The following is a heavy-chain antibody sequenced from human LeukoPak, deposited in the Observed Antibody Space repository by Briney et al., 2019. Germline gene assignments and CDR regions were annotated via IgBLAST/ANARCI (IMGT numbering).Heavy chain of an antibody. Sequence: GGSLRLSCAASGFTFSSYWMSWVRQAPGKGLEWVANIKQDGSEKYYVDSVKGRFTISRDNAKNSLYLQMNSLRAEDTAVYYCARDNPDYGDAIDYWGQGTLVTVSS. J-gene: IGHJ4*02. D-gene: IGHD4-17*01. CDR3: ARDNPDYGDAIDY. CDR1: GFTFSSYW. CDR2: IKQDGSEK. V-gene: IGHV3-7*01.